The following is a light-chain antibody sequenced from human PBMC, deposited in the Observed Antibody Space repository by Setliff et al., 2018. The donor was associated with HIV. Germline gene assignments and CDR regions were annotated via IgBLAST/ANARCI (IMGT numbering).Light chain of an antibody. V-gene: IGLV2-8*01. CDR3: ASYAGDGVHDIYV. Sequence: QSALAQPPSANGSPGQSVAISCTGTSSDIGSHNHVSWYQQYPGKAPKLMIYELSQRPSGVPDRFSGSKSGNTASLTVSGLQAEDEADYYCASYAGDGVHDIYVFGTGTKVTVL. CDR1: SSDIGSHNH. J-gene: IGLJ1*01. CDR2: ELS.